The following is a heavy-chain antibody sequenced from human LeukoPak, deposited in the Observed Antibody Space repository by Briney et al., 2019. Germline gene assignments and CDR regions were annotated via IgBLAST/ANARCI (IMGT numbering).Heavy chain of an antibody. CDR2: IRSKAYGGTT. CDR3: TSFHYYDSSGSLDY. CDR1: GFTLNDHY. J-gene: IGHJ4*02. D-gene: IGHD3-22*01. Sequence: PGGSLRLSCAASGFTLNDHYMDWVRQAPGKGLEWVGFIRSKAYGGTTEYAASVKGRFTISRDDSKSIAYLQMNSLKTEDTAVYYCTSFHYYDSSGSLDYWGQGTLVTVSS. V-gene: IGHV3-49*04.